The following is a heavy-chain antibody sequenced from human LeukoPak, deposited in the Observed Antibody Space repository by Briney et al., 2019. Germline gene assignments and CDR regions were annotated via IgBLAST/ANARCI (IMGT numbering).Heavy chain of an antibody. CDR2: TSAYNGNT. J-gene: IGHJ5*02. CDR1: GYTFTSYV. D-gene: IGHD2-15*01. CDR3: ARAGYCSGGSCYSRWFDP. Sequence: ASVKVSCKASGYTFTSYVISWVRQAPGQGLEWMGWTSAYNGNTNYAQKLQGRVTMTTDTSTSTAYMELRSLRSDDTAVYYCARAGYCSGGSCYSRWFDPWGQGTLVTVSS. V-gene: IGHV1-18*01.